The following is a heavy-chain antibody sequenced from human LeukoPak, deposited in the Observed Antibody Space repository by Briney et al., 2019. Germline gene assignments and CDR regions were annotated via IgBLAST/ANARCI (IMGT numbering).Heavy chain of an antibody. Sequence: GGSLRLSCAASGFTFSSYAMHWVRQAPGKGLEWVAVIWFDGSDKYFADCVKGRFTISTYNSKNILYLQMNSLRAEDTSVYYCANGGPTVTIQRAFYIWGQGTMVTVSS. CDR1: GFTFSSYA. CDR3: ANGGPTVTIQRAFYI. D-gene: IGHD4-17*01. J-gene: IGHJ3*02. CDR2: IWFDGSDK. V-gene: IGHV3-33*08.